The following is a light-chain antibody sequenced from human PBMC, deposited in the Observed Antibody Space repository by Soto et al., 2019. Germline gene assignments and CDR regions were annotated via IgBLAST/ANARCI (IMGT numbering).Light chain of an antibody. Sequence: QSVLTQPPSASGTPGQRVTISCSGSSSNIAPNTVNWYQHLPGAAPQLLIFANDRRPSGVPDRFSGSRSGTSASLAISGLQFEDEADYYCAAWDDSLNGYVFGTGTKVTVL. CDR1: SSNIAPNT. J-gene: IGLJ1*01. V-gene: IGLV1-44*01. CDR3: AAWDDSLNGYV. CDR2: AND.